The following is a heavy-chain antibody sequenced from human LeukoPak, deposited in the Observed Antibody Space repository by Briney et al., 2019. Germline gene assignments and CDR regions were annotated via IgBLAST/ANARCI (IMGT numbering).Heavy chain of an antibody. CDR2: IIPIFGTA. CDR3: ARGGGPYQLLYLFDP. Sequence: SVKVSCKASGGTFSSYASSWVRQAPGQGLEWMGGIIPIFGTANYAQKFQGRVTITADDSTSTAYMELSSLRSEDTAVYYCARGGGPYQLLYLFDPWGQGTLVTVSS. CDR1: GGTFSSYA. D-gene: IGHD2-2*01. J-gene: IGHJ5*02. V-gene: IGHV1-69*13.